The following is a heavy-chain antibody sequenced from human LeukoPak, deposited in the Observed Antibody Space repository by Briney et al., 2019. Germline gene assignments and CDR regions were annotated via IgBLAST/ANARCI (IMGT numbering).Heavy chain of an antibody. CDR3: ARDAIVAPTSYYYYYYGMDV. Sequence: GGSLRLSCAASGFTFSSYAMHWVRQAPGKGLEWVAVISYDGSNKSYADSVKGRFTISRDNSKNTLYLQMNSLRAEDTAVYYCARDAIVAPTSYYYYYYGMDVWGQGITVTVSS. D-gene: IGHD1-1*01. V-gene: IGHV3-30-3*01. CDR1: GFTFSSYA. J-gene: IGHJ6*02. CDR2: ISYDGSNK.